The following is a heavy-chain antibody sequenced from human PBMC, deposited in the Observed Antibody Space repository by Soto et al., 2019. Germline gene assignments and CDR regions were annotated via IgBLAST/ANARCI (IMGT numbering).Heavy chain of an antibody. Sequence: GASVKVSCKASGYTFTSYGIHWVRQAPGQRLEWMGWINAANGDTKYSPKFQGRVTITRDTSASTAYMELSSLRSEDTAVYYCVRTTASATGIDWFDPWGQGTLVTVSS. CDR1: GYTFTSYG. V-gene: IGHV1-3*01. D-gene: IGHD6-13*01. CDR2: INAANGDT. CDR3: VRTTASATGIDWFDP. J-gene: IGHJ5*02.